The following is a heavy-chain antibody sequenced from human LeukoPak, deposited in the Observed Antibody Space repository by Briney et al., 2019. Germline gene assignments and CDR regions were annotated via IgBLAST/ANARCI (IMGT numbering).Heavy chain of an antibody. CDR1: GGSISSSSYY. CDR3: ARVGRTTGMLYTTSYYFDY. J-gene: IGHJ4*02. Sequence: PSETLSLTCTVSGGSISSSSYYWGWIRQPPGKGLEWVSVIYSDGSTYYADSVKGRFTISRDNSKNTLFLQMNSLRAEDTALYYCARVGRTTGMLYTTSYYFDYWGQGTLVTVSS. V-gene: IGHV3-53*01. D-gene: IGHD2-8*01. CDR2: IYSDGST.